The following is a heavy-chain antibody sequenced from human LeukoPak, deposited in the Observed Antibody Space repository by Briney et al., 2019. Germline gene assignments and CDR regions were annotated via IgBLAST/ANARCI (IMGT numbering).Heavy chain of an antibody. Sequence: PGGSLRLSCVASGFIFRNYAIHWVRQAPGKGLECVAVISYDGSNSYYANSVKGRFTVSRDNSKNTLSLQMSSLRPEDTAVYYCAREGPSPVVPVTHWFDPWGQGTLVSVSS. V-gene: IGHV3-30-3*01. D-gene: IGHD2-2*01. CDR1: GFIFRNYA. CDR2: ISYDGSNS. J-gene: IGHJ5*02. CDR3: AREGPSPVVPVTHWFDP.